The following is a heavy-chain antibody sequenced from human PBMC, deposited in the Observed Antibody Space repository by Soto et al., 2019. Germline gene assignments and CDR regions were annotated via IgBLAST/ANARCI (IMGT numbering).Heavy chain of an antibody. J-gene: IGHJ5*01. CDR1: GGTFNNHA. CDR3: ESTNMREMATVSREKWFDS. V-gene: IGHV1-69*01. Sequence: QVQLVQSGAEVKKPGSSVKVSCKASGGTFNNHAINWVRQAPGQGLEWMGGIIPIFGTSNYAQKFQGRVTFTADEWTRSANEKLSSLSSEDTAGLYSESTNMREMATVSREKWFDSWGQGTLVTVSS. CDR2: IIPIFGTS. D-gene: IGHD4-4*01.